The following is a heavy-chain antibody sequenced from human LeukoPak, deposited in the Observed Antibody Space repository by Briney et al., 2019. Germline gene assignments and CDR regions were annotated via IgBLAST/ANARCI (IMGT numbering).Heavy chain of an antibody. CDR2: IYYSGST. J-gene: IGHJ4*02. D-gene: IGHD3-22*01. CDR1: GGSISSYY. CDR3: ARGPPDYYDSSGSFDY. Sequence: PSETLSLTCTVSGGSISSYYWSWSRQPPGKGLEWIGYIYYSGSTNYNPSLKSRVTISVDTSKNQFSLKLSSVTAADTAVYYCARGPPDYYDSSGSFDYWGQGTLVTVSS. V-gene: IGHV4-59*01.